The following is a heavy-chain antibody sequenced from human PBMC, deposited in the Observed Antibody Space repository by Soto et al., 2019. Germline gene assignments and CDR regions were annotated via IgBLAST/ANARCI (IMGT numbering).Heavy chain of an antibody. CDR3: ARDRYFDPLDY. V-gene: IGHV1-46*03. D-gene: IGHD3-9*01. J-gene: IGHJ4*02. CDR1: GYTFTSCY. Sequence: ASVKVSCKASGYTFTSCYIHWVRQAPGQGLEWMGIINPSGGAPSYAQKFQGRVTMTSDTSTSTVYIELSSLRSEDTAVYYCARDRYFDPLDYWGQGTLVTVSS. CDR2: INPSGGAP.